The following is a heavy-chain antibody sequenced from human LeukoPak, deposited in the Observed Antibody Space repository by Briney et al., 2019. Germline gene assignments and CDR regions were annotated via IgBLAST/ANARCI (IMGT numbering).Heavy chain of an antibody. V-gene: IGHV3-9*03. J-gene: IGHJ4*02. CDR3: ARDYCSSTSCLLDY. CDR1: GFTFDDYA. CDR2: ISWNSGSI. D-gene: IGHD2-2*01. Sequence: SLRLSCAASGFTFDDYAMHWVRQAPGKGLEWVSGISWNSGSIGHADSVKGRFTISRDNSKNTLYLQMGSLRAEDMAVYYCARDYCSSTSCLLDYWGQGTLVTVSS.